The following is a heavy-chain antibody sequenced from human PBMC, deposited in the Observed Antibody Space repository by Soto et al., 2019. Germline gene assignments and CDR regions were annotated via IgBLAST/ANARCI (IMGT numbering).Heavy chain of an antibody. CDR1: GGTFSSYA. Sequence: SVKVSCKASGGTFSSYAISRVRQAPGQGLEWMGGIIPIFGTANYAQKFQGRVTITADESTSTAYMELSSLRSEDTAVYYCARERARYDFWSGYHWFDPWGQGTLVTVSS. V-gene: IGHV1-69*13. J-gene: IGHJ5*02. CDR3: ARERARYDFWSGYHWFDP. D-gene: IGHD3-3*01. CDR2: IIPIFGTA.